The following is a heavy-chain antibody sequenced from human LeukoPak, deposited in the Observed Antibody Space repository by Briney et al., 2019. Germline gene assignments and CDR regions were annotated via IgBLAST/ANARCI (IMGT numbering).Heavy chain of an antibody. CDR3: ARDYCSSTSCLFDY. CDR1: GGTFSSYA. J-gene: IGHJ4*02. D-gene: IGHD2-2*01. CDR2: INPNSGDT. V-gene: IGHV1-2*06. Sequence: ASVTVSCKASGGTFSSYAISWVRQAPGQGLEWVGRINPNSGDTNYAQKFQGRVAMTRDTSIATAFMDLTRLRSDDTAVYYCARDYCSSTSCLFDYWGQGTLVTVSP.